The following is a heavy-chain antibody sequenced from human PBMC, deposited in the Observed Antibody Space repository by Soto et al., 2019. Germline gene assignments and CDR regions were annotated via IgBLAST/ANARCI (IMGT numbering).Heavy chain of an antibody. Sequence: GGSLRLSCAASGLTFSDSAIHWVRQASGKGLEWVGRIRSKTNNYATTYAASVKGRFTISRDDSKNTAYLQMNSLKTEDTAVYYCTRPKNELTFYSYNGIDVWGQGTTVTVS. CDR3: TRPKNELTFYSYNGIDV. J-gene: IGHJ6*02. CDR2: IRSKTNNYAT. CDR1: GLTFSDSA. D-gene: IGHD1-7*01. V-gene: IGHV3-73*01.